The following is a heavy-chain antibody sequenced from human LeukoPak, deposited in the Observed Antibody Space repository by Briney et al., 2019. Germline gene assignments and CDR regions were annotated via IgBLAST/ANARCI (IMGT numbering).Heavy chain of an antibody. CDR1: GYTFTDYY. J-gene: IGHJ4*02. CDR3: ARDLAMYSPDLDY. D-gene: IGHD1-26*01. V-gene: IGHV1-2*02. CDR2: INSKTGVT. Sequence: ASVKVSCKASGYTFTDYYLHWVRQATGHGLEWMGWINSKTGVTKYAQNFQGRVTMTRDTSINTAYMEVSRLRSDDTAVFYCARDLAMYSPDLDYWGKGTLVTVAS.